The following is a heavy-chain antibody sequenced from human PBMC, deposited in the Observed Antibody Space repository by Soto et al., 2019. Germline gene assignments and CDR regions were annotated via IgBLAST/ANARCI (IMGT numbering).Heavy chain of an antibody. CDR3: ARHEDTAMASRGGMDV. CDR2: IDPSDSYT. V-gene: IGHV5-10-1*01. J-gene: IGHJ6*02. Sequence: GASLKISCKGSGYSFTSYWISWVRQMPGKGLEWMGRIDPSDSYTNYSPSFQGHVTISADKSISTAYLQWSSLKASDTAMYYCARHEDTAMASRGGMDVWGQGTTVTVSS. CDR1: GYSFTSYW. D-gene: IGHD5-18*01.